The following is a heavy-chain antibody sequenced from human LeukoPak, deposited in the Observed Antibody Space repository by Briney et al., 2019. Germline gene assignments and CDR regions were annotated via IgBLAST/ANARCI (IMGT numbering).Heavy chain of an antibody. D-gene: IGHD6-19*01. V-gene: IGHV3-23*01. J-gene: IGHJ6*02. Sequence: PGGSLRLSCAASGFTFSSYAMSWVRQAPGKGLEWVSAISGSGGSTYYADSVKGRFTIPRDNSKNTLYLQMNSLRAEDTAVYYCAKADGSGWFYYYYYGMDVWGQGTTVTVSS. CDR3: AKADGSGWFYYYYYGMDV. CDR2: ISGSGGST. CDR1: GFTFSSYA.